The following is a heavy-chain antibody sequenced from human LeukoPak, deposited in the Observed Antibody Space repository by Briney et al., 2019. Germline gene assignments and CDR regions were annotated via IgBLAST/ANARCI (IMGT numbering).Heavy chain of an antibody. CDR3: ARELPREVTLDY. CDR2: IFTDGSTT. Sequence: PGGSLRPSCVASEFTFFSYGMQWVRQAPGKGLVWVSRIFTDGSTTSYADSVKGRFTISRDNAKNTLYLEMKSLRVEDTAVYYCARELPREVTLDYWGQGTLVTVSP. D-gene: IGHD2-21*02. V-gene: IGHV3-74*01. J-gene: IGHJ4*01. CDR1: EFTFFSYG.